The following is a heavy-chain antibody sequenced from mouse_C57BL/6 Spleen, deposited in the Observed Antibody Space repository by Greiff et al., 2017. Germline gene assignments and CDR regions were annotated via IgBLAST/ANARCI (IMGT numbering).Heavy chain of an antibody. CDR2: ISYSGST. CDR3: ARSNFSWFAY. CDR1: GYSITSGYD. J-gene: IGHJ3*01. D-gene: IGHD2-5*01. V-gene: IGHV3-1*01. Sequence: DVKLVESGPGMVKPSQSLSLTCTVTGYSITSGYDWHWIRHFPGNKLEWMGYISYSGSTNYNPSLKSRISITHDTSKNHFFLKLNSVTTEDTATYYCARSNFSWFAYWGQGTLVTVSA.